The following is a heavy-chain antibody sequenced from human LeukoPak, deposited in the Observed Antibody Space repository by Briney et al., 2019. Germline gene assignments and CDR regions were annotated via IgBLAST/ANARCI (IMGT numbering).Heavy chain of an antibody. V-gene: IGHV4-31*03. CDR3: ASGKNVYSNRYSFDS. CDR1: GDSISSGDCY. CDR2: ISYSGST. Sequence: PSQTLSLTCTVSGDSISSGDCYWSWIRQHPGKGLEWIGYISYSGSTYYNPSLKSRVSISVDTSKNQFSLKLSSVTAADTALYYCASGKNVYSNRYSFDSWGQGTLVTVSS. J-gene: IGHJ4*02. D-gene: IGHD4-11*01.